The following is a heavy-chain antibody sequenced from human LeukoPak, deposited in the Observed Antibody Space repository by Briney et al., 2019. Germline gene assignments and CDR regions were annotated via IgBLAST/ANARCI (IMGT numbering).Heavy chain of an antibody. CDR2: IDPSDGNT. J-gene: IGHJ6*02. CDR1: GYTFSSYC. D-gene: IGHD6-19*01. V-gene: IGHV1-46*01. Sequence: GASVKVSCKASGYTFSSYCMHWVRQAPGQGLEWMGMIDPSDGNTTYTQKFQGRVTMTRDTSTSTVYMELSSLGSEDTAVYYCARASSTAVAIYYYYDMDVWGQGTTVTVSS. CDR3: ARASSTAVAIYYYYDMDV.